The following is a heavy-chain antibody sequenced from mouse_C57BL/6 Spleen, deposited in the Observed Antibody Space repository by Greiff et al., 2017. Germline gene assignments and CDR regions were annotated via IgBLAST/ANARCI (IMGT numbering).Heavy chain of an antibody. CDR3: ARWGAWFAY. J-gene: IGHJ3*01. V-gene: IGHV1-55*01. CDR1: GYTFTSYW. CDR2: IYPGSGST. Sequence: VQLQQSGAELVKPGASVKMSCKASGYTFTSYWITWVKQRPGQGLEWIGDIYPGSGSTNYNEKFKSKATLTVDTSSSTAYMQLSSRTAEDSAVYCCARWGAWFAYWGQGTLGTVSA.